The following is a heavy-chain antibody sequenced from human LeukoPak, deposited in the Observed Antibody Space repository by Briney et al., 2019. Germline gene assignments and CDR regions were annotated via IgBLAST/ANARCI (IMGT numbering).Heavy chain of an antibody. D-gene: IGHD4-17*01. CDR3: ATKIPTVTTSDAFDI. V-gene: IGHV1-8*03. CDR2: MNPNSGNT. CDR1: GYTFTSYD. Sequence: ASVKVSCKASGYTFTSYDINWVRQATGQGLEWMGWMNPNSGNTGYAQKFQGRVTITEDTSTDTAYMELSSLRSEDTAVYYCATKIPTVTTSDAFDIWGQGTMVTVSS. J-gene: IGHJ3*02.